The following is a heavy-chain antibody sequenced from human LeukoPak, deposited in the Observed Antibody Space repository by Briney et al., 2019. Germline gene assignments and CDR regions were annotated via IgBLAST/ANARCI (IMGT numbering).Heavy chain of an antibody. D-gene: IGHD3-10*01. CDR1: GFTFDDYA. CDR3: AKGLGSAYLGGAFDI. J-gene: IGHJ3*02. Sequence: QTGGSLRLSCVASGFTFDDYAMHWVRQAPGKGLEWVSGLTWNGGSMAYGASVKGRFTTSRDNAKKSLYLQMNSLTTEDMALYYCAKGLGSAYLGGAFDIWGQGTMVTVSS. V-gene: IGHV3-9*03. CDR2: LTWNGGSM.